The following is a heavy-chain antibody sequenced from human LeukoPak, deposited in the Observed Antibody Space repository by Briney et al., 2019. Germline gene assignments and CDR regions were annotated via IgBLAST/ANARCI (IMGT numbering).Heavy chain of an antibody. CDR1: GFTLSGNA. D-gene: IGHD2-15*01. V-gene: IGHV3-23*01. CDR3: AKDLSWWAAADH. J-gene: IGHJ1*01. Sequence: PRGSLRLSCAASGFTLSGNAMSWVRQAPGRGLEWVSGVGGDDRTHYADSVRGRFTISRDNSMNTVSLDMNRLRVEDTALYYCAKDLSWWAAADHWGQGALVTVAS. CDR2: VGGDDRT.